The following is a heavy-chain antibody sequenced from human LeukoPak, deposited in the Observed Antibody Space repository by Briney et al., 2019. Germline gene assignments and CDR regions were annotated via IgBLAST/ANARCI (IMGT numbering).Heavy chain of an antibody. V-gene: IGHV4-59*01. Sequence: SETLSLTCTVSGGSISSYYWSWIRRPPGKGLEWIGYIYYSGSTNYNPSLKSRVTISVDTSKNQFSLKLSSVTAADTAVYYCARDRGWMGYGDYYFDYWGQGTLVTVSS. CDR3: ARDRGWMGYGDYYFDY. D-gene: IGHD4-17*01. J-gene: IGHJ4*02. CDR2: IYYSGST. CDR1: GGSISSYY.